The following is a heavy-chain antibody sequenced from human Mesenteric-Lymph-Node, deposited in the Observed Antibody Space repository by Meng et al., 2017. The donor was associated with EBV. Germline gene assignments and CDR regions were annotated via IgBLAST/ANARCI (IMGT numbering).Heavy chain of an antibody. CDR1: GGSCSAYY. D-gene: IGHD4-11*01. J-gene: IGHJ4*01. CDR2: INHSGST. CDR3: ARQRSDSRLFDY. Sequence: QLQLQQCGAALLKPSETLALNGAVYGGSCSAYYWTWIRQPPGKGLEWIGEINHSGSTIYNPSLKSRVTMSVDTSKSQFSLKLSSVTAADTAVYFCARQRSDSRLFDYWGQGTLVTVSS. V-gene: IGHV4-34*01.